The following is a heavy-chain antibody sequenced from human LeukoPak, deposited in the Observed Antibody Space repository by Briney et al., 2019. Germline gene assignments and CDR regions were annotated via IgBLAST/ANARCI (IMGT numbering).Heavy chain of an antibody. D-gene: IGHD5-12*01. V-gene: IGHV4-34*01. CDR2: INHSGST. CDR3: ARVAGSGYDGYYFDY. Sequence: SETLSLTCAVYGGSFSGYYWSWIRQPPGKGLDWIGEINHSGSTNYNPSLKSRVTISVDTSKNQFSLKLSSVTAADTAVYYCARVAGSGYDGYYFDYWGQGTLVTVSS. CDR1: GGSFSGYY. J-gene: IGHJ4*02.